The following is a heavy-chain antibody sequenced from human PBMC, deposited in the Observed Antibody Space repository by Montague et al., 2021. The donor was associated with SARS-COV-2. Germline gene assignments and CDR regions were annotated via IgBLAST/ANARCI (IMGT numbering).Heavy chain of an antibody. CDR3: ASGKYYDFWSGYYSHDYVSGTDV. CDR2: IHTSGST. CDR1: GGSISSYY. Sequence: SETLSLTCTVSGGSISSYYWSWIRQSAGKGLEWIGRIHTSGSTDYNPSLNSRVTMSVDTSKNQFSLKLSSVTAADTAVYYCASGKYYDFWSGYYSHDYVSGTDVWGQGTTATVSS. V-gene: IGHV4-4*07. J-gene: IGHJ6*02. D-gene: IGHD3-3*01.